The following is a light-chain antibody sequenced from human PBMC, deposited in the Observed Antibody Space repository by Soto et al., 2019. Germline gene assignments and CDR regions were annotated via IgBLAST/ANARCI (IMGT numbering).Light chain of an antibody. CDR2: GAS. V-gene: IGKV3-20*01. CDR1: QSVSNDL. CDR3: QQYGSSPPRT. J-gene: IGKJ1*01. Sequence: EIVLTQSPGTLSLSPGERGTLSCRASQSVSNDLLAWYQQKPGQAPRLLIYGASTRATDVPDRFSGSGSGADFTLSISRLEPEDFAVYYCQQYGSSPPRTFGQGTKVDIK.